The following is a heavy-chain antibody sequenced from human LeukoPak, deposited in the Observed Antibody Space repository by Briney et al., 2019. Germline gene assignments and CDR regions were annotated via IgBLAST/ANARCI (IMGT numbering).Heavy chain of an antibody. V-gene: IGHV1-8*01. CDR2: MNPNSANT. CDR1: GYTFTSYD. Sequence: ASVKVSCKASGYTFTSYDINWVRQATGQGLEWMGWMNPNSANTGYAQKFQGRVTMTRNTSKSTAYMELSSLRSEDTAVYYCARLASSSWPLYYYYGMDVWGQGATVTVSS. J-gene: IGHJ6*02. D-gene: IGHD6-13*01. CDR3: ARLASSSWPLYYYYGMDV.